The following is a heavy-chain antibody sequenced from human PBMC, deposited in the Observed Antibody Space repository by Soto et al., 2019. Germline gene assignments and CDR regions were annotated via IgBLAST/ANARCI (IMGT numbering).Heavy chain of an antibody. CDR1: GFTFSSYS. Sequence: PGGSLRLSCAASGFTFSSYSMNWVRQAPGKGLEWVSSISSSSSYIYYADSVKGRFTISRDNAKNSLYLQMNSLRAEDTAVYYCARAWLASPTFDPWGQGTLVTVSS. D-gene: IGHD6-19*01. CDR2: ISSSSSYI. CDR3: ARAWLASPTFDP. V-gene: IGHV3-21*01. J-gene: IGHJ5*02.